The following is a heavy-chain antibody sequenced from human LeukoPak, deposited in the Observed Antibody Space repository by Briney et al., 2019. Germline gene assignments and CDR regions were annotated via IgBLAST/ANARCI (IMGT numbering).Heavy chain of an antibody. CDR3: AKSYYYGSGSYYLPVLYWYFDL. D-gene: IGHD3-10*01. V-gene: IGHV3-7*01. CDR1: GFTFTDYW. J-gene: IGHJ2*01. Sequence: PGGSLRLSCAASGFTFTDYWMSWVRQAPGKGLEWVANIKRDGSEKYYVDSVKGRFTISRDNAKNSLYLQMNSLRTEDTAVYYCAKSYYYGSGSYYLPVLYWYFDLWGCGTLVTVSS. CDR2: IKRDGSEK.